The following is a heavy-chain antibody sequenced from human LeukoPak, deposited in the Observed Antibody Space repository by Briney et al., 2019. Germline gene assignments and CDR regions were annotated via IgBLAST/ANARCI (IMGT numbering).Heavy chain of an antibody. Sequence: GGSLRLSCAASGFTFSTYNMNWVRQAPGKGLEWVSSITTSSTYIYYADSVKGRFTISRDNSKNTLYLQMNSLRAEDTAVYYCANYDYGDYWGQGTLVTVSS. J-gene: IGHJ4*02. CDR2: ITTSSTYI. CDR3: ANYDYGDY. D-gene: IGHD3-16*01. V-gene: IGHV3-21*01. CDR1: GFTFSTYN.